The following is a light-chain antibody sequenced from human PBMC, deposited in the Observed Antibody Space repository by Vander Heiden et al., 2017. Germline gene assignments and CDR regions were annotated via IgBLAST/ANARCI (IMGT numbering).Light chain of an antibody. V-gene: IGKV4-1*01. CDR2: WAS. CDR3: HQYYTTPRT. CDR1: ESVLKNANNNNY. Sequence: DIVMTQSPASLAVSLGERATLNCKSSESVLKNANNNNYLSWYQVKPGQPPKLLIYWASTRESGVPDRFSGSESGTDFSLTISSLQAEDVAVYYCHQYYTTPRTFGQGTKLEI. J-gene: IGKJ1*01.